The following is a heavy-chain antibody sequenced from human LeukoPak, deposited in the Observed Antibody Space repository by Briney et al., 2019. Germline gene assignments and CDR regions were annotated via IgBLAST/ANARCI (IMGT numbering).Heavy chain of an antibody. CDR2: MNPNSGNT. D-gene: IGHD3-9*01. CDR1: GYTFTSYD. J-gene: IGHJ3*02. V-gene: IGHV1-8*01. Sequence: GASVKVSCKASGYTFTSYDINWVRQATGQGLEWMGWMNPNSGNTGYAQKFQGRVTMTRNTSISTAYMELSSLRFEDTAVYCCARGYEFRIYFVRSSVAFDIWGQGTMDTVSS. CDR3: ARGYEFRIYFVRSSVAFDI.